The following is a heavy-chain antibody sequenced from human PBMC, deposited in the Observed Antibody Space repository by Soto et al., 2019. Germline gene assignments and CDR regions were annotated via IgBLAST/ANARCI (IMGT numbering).Heavy chain of an antibody. CDR3: ARDGGRHSGGIDY. CDR1: GGTFSSYS. CDR2: IVPIFGTA. V-gene: IGHV1-69*01. D-gene: IGHD1-26*01. Sequence: QVQLVQSGAEVKKPGSSVKVSCKASGGTFSSYSINWVRQAPGQGLEWMGEIVPIFGTANYAQKFQGRVTITADESTSTAYLELSSLRSEDTAVYYCARDGGRHSGGIDYWGQGTLVTVSS. J-gene: IGHJ4*02.